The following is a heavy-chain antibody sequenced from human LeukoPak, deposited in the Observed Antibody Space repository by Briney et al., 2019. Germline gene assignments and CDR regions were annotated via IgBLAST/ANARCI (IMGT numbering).Heavy chain of an antibody. Sequence: GGSLRLSCTPSGFDFRSYAMAWVRQAPGKGLEGVAAIGSDGDRVHEDSVKGRFTISRDNSKSTLYLQMDNLRAEDTAVYFCAKSAGVATIYFDSWGQGALVTVSS. CDR3: AKSAGVATIYFDS. J-gene: IGHJ4*02. CDR1: GFDFRSYA. V-gene: IGHV3-23*01. D-gene: IGHD5-12*01. CDR2: IGSDGDR.